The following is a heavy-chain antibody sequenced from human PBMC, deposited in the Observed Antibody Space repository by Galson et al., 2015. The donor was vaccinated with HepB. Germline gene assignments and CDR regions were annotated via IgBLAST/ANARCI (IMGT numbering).Heavy chain of an antibody. D-gene: IGHD6-13*01. CDR1: GYTLTELS. Sequence: SVKVSCKVSGYTLTELSMHWVRQAPGKGLEWMGGFDPEDGETIYAQKFQGRVTMTEDTSTDTAYMELSSLRSEDTAVYYCATGSNRGIAAAGGDFDYWGQGTLVTVSS. CDR2: FDPEDGET. CDR3: ATGSNRGIAAAGGDFDY. V-gene: IGHV1-24*01. J-gene: IGHJ4*02.